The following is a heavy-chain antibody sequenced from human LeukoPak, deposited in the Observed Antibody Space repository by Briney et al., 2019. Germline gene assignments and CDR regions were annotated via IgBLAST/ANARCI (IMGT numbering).Heavy chain of an antibody. V-gene: IGHV3-21*01. D-gene: IGHD3-9*01. CDR2: ISSSSSYI. CDR1: GFTFSSYS. Sequence: GGSLRLSCAASGFTFSSYSMNWVRQAPGKGLEWVSSISSSSSYIYYADSVKGRFTISIDNAKNSLYLQMNSLRAEDTAVYYCARGDILTGYYTRGDYDYWGQGTLVTVSS. J-gene: IGHJ4*02. CDR3: ARGDILTGYYTRGDYDY.